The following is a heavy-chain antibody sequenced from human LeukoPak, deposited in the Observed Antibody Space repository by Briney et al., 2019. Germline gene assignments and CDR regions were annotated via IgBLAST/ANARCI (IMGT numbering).Heavy chain of an antibody. Sequence: GRSLRLSCAASGFTFSSYAMHWVRQAPGKGLEWVAVISYDGSNKNYADSVKGRFTISRDNSKNTLYLQMNSLRAEDTALYHCARNNGMDVWGQGTTVIVSS. CDR1: GFTFSSYA. J-gene: IGHJ6*02. CDR3: ARNNGMDV. V-gene: IGHV3-30-3*01. CDR2: ISYDGSNK.